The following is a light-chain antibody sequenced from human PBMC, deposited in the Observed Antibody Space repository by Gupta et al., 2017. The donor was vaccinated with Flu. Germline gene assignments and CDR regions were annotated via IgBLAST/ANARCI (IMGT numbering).Light chain of an antibody. CDR1: QSLGSSF. J-gene: IGKJ1*01. CDR3: QQYGSSPPWT. V-gene: IGKV3-20*01. Sequence: LSWSPGERATLSCRASQSLGSSFLAWYQQKVGQAPRLLIYGASNRATGIPDRFSGSGSGTDFTLTISRLEPEDFAVYYCQQYGSSPPWTFGQGTKVGIK. CDR2: GAS.